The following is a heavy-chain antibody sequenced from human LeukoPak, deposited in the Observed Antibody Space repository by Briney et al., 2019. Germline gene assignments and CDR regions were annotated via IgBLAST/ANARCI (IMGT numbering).Heavy chain of an antibody. J-gene: IGHJ4*02. Sequence: GGSLRLSCVASGFTFTSLYMSWVRQAPGKGLEWVAQINQDGTGQFYVDSVRGRFTISRDNAKTSVHLQMDSLSAEDTGVYYCAREQWWRLDYWGQGTLVTVSS. CDR1: GFTFTSLY. CDR3: AREQWWRLDY. V-gene: IGHV3-7*01. D-gene: IGHD2-21*02. CDR2: INQDGTGQ.